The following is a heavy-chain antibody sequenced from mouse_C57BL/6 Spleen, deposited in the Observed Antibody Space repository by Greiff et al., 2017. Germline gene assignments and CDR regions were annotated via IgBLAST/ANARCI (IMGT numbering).Heavy chain of an antibody. CDR3: ASSRYDYAWFAY. Sequence: VQLQQPGAELVKPGASVKMSCKASGYTFTSYWITWVKQRPGQGLEWIGDIYPGSGSTNYNEKFKSKATLTVDTSSSTAYMQLSSLTSEDSAVYYCASSRYDYAWFAYWGQGTLGTVSA. V-gene: IGHV1-55*01. D-gene: IGHD2-4*01. J-gene: IGHJ3*01. CDR2: IYPGSGST. CDR1: GYTFTSYW.